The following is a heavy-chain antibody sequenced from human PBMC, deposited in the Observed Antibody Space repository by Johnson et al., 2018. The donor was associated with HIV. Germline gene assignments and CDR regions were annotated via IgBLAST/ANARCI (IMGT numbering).Heavy chain of an antibody. CDR2: ISYDGSNK. Sequence: QVQLVESGGGVVQPWRSLRLSCAASGFTFNSYAMHWVRQAPGKGLEWVAIISYDGSNKYYADSVKGRFTISRDNSKNTLYLQMNSLRAEDTAVYYCARHHVVDDAFDIWGQGTMVTVSS. CDR1: GFTFNSYA. J-gene: IGHJ3*02. D-gene: IGHD5-12*01. CDR3: ARHHVVDDAFDI. V-gene: IGHV3-30*04.